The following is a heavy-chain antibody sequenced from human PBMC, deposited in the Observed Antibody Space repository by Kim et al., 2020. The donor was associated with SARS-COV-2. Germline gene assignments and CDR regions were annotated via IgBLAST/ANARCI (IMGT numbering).Heavy chain of an antibody. Sequence: GGSLRLSCAASGFTFDDYAMHWVRQAPGKGLEWVSLISGDGGSTYYADSVKGRFTISRDNSKNSLYLQMNSLRTEDTALYYCAKDTGEDYYGSALDYWGQGTLVTVSS. CDR1: GFTFDDYA. J-gene: IGHJ4*02. V-gene: IGHV3-43*02. CDR2: ISGDGGST. D-gene: IGHD3-10*01. CDR3: AKDTGEDYYGSALDY.